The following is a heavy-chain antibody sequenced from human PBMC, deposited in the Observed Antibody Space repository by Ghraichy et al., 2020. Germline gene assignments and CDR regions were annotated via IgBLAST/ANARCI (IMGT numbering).Heavy chain of an antibody. Sequence: SETLSLTCTVSGGSISSYYWSWIRQPPGKGLEWIGYIYTSGSTNYNPSLKSRVTISVDTSKNQFSLKLSSVTAADTAVYYCARHLDGQSGYYYYGMDVWGQGTTVTVSS. CDR3: ARHLDGQSGYYYYGMDV. J-gene: IGHJ6*02. V-gene: IGHV4-4*09. CDR1: GGSISSYY. D-gene: IGHD3-10*01. CDR2: IYTSGST.